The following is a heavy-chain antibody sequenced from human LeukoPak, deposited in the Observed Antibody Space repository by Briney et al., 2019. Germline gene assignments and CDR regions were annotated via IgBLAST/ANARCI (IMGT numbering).Heavy chain of an antibody. V-gene: IGHV3-21*01. D-gene: IGHD2-15*01. CDR3: ARVGGYCSGGSCYFFDY. CDR1: GFTFSSYS. CDR2: ISSSSSYI. J-gene: IGHJ4*02. Sequence: GGSLRLSCAASGFTFSSYSMNWVRQAPGKGLEWASSISSSSSYIYYADSVKGRFTISRDNAKNSLYLQMNSLRAEDTAVYYCARVGGYCSGGSCYFFDYWGQGTLVTVSS.